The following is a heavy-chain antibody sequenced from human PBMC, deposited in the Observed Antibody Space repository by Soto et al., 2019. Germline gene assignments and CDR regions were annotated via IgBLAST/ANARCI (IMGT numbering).Heavy chain of an antibody. CDR1: GYTFTSYG. V-gene: IGHV1-18*01. Sequence: ASVKVSCKASGYTFTSYGISWVRQAPGQGLEWMGWISAYNGNTNYAQKLQGRVTMTTDTSTSQAYMELRSLRSDDTAVYYCARDYDYIWGSEGGYFQHWGQGTLVTVSS. CDR2: ISAYNGNT. CDR3: ARDYDYIWGSEGGYFQH. J-gene: IGHJ1*01. D-gene: IGHD3-16*01.